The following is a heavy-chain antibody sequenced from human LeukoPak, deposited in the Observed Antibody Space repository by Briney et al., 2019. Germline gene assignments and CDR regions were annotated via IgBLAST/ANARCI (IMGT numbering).Heavy chain of an antibody. Sequence: TGGSLRLSCVASGFTFGDHAMNWVRQAPGKGLEWVSFISGGGGTTFYADSVRGRFTVSRDNSKSTLYLQMNSLRAEDTAVYYCGKGGLYGDWFDPWGQGTLVTVSS. CDR1: GFTFGDHA. CDR3: GKGGLYGDWFDP. D-gene: IGHD4-17*01. V-gene: IGHV3-23*01. J-gene: IGHJ5*02. CDR2: ISGGGGTT.